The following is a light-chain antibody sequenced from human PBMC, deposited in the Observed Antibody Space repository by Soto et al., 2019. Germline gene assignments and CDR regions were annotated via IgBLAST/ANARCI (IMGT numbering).Light chain of an antibody. CDR2: DAP. CDR1: QSIGTW. J-gene: IGKJ2*01. Sequence: DIQMTQSPSTLSASVGDRVTITCRASQSIGTWLAWYQQKPGKAPKLLIYDAPTLESGVPSRFSGSGSGTEFTLIISSLQPDDFATYYCQQYDTYSMYTFGQGTKVDIK. CDR3: QQYDTYSMYT. V-gene: IGKV1-5*01.